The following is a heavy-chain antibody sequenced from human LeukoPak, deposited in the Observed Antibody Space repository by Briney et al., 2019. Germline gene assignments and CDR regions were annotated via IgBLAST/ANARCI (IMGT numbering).Heavy chain of an antibody. CDR3: ARVPVNIWENWFDP. Sequence: PSETLSLTCTVSGGSISSGSYYWSWIRQPAGKGLEWIGRIYTSGSTNYNPSLKSRVTISVDTSKNQFSLKPSSVTAADTAVYYCARVPVNIWENWFDPWGQGTLVTVSS. CDR1: GGSISSGSYY. V-gene: IGHV4-61*02. CDR2: IYTSGST. J-gene: IGHJ5*02. D-gene: IGHD1-26*01.